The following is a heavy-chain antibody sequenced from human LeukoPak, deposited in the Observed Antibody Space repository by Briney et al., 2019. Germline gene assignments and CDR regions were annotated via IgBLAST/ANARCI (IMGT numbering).Heavy chain of an antibody. Sequence: GGSLRLSCAASGFTFDDYDMSWVRQAPGEGLEWVSGINWNGGSTGYADSVKGRFTISRDNAKNSLYLQMNSLRAEDTALYYCARDGLVDTPMGAGYWGQGTLVTVSS. CDR1: GFTFDDYD. CDR2: INWNGGST. V-gene: IGHV3-20*04. D-gene: IGHD5-18*01. CDR3: ARDGLVDTPMGAGY. J-gene: IGHJ4*02.